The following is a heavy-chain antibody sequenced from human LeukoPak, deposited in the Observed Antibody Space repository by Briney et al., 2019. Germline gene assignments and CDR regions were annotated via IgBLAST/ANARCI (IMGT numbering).Heavy chain of an antibody. CDR2: INPNSGGT. D-gene: IGHD3-22*01. CDR1: GYTFTGYY. V-gene: IGHV1-2*02. Sequence: ASVKVSCKASGYTFTGYYMHWVRQAPGQGLEWMGWINPNSGGTNYAQKFQGRVTMTRDTSISTAYMELTSLRSDDTAVYYCARDPAIYYESDYYFDNWGQGTLGTVSS. J-gene: IGHJ4*02. CDR3: ARDPAIYYESDYYFDN.